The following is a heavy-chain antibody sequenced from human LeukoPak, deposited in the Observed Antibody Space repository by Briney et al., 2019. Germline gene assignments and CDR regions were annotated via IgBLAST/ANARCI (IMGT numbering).Heavy chain of an antibody. CDR2: IYYSGST. D-gene: IGHD6-13*01. CDR1: GGSISSYY. J-gene: IGHJ3*02. V-gene: IGHV4-59*08. CDR3: ARHAPYSSSRDDAFDI. Sequence: SETLSLTCTASGGSISSYYWSWIRQPPGKGLEWIGYIYYSGSTNYNPSLKSRVTISVDTSKNQFSLKLSSVTAADTAVYYCARHAPYSSSRDDAFDIWGQGTMVTVSS.